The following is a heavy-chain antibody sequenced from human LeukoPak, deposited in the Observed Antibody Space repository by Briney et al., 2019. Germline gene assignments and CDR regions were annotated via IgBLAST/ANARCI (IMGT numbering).Heavy chain of an antibody. Sequence: GGSLRLSCAASGFTFSSYAMSWVRQAPGKGLVWVSAISGSGASTYYADSVKGRFTISRDNSKNTLYVQMNSLRAADTAVYYCAKSQFGGVFDGFDIWGQGTMVTVSS. V-gene: IGHV3-23*01. CDR2: ISGSGAST. CDR3: AKSQFGGVFDGFDI. D-gene: IGHD3-16*01. J-gene: IGHJ3*02. CDR1: GFTFSSYA.